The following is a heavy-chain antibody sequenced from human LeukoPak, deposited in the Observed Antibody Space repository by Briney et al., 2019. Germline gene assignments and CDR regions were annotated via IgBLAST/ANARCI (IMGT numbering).Heavy chain of an antibody. J-gene: IGHJ4*02. D-gene: IGHD6-19*01. CDR2: INPKSGST. CDR1: GYTFIDYY. V-gene: IGHV1-2*06. Sequence: ASVKVSCKASGYTFIDYYIHWVRPAPGQGLEWMGRINPKSGSTSYAQKFQGRVTMTRDTSTDTAYMELTRLRLDDTAVYHCAKSVPGLTFDYWGQGTPVTVSS. CDR3: AKSVPGLTFDY.